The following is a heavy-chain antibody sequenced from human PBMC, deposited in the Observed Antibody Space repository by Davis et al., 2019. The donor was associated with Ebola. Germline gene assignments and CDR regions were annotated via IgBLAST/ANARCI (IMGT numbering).Heavy chain of an antibody. J-gene: IGHJ4*02. CDR1: GGSISSSSYY. D-gene: IGHD3-22*01. CDR2: IYYSGST. CDR3: ARGWRYYDSSGYYYGFDY. Sequence: SETLSLTCTVSGGSISSSSYYWGWIRQPPGKGLEWIGYIYYSGSTNYNPSLKSRVTISVDTSKNQFSLKLSSVTAADTAVYYCARGWRYYDSSGYYYGFDYWGQGTLVTVSS. V-gene: IGHV4-61*05.